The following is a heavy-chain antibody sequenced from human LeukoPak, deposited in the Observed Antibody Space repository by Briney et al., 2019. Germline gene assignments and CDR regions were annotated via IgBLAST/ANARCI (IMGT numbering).Heavy chain of an antibody. CDR2: ISGSGVST. CDR3: AKESRYYYGSGSFSSQFDY. D-gene: IGHD3-10*01. V-gene: IGHV3-23*01. CDR1: GFTFSGYA. J-gene: IGHJ4*02. Sequence: GGSLRLSCAASGFTFSGYAMSWVRQAPGKGLEWVSTISGSGVSTYYADSVKGRFTSSRGNSKNTLYLQMNNLRAEDTAVYYCAKESRYYYGSGSFSSQFDYWGQGNLVTVSS.